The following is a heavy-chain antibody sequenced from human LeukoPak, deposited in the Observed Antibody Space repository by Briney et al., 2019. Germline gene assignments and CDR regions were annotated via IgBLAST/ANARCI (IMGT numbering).Heavy chain of an antibody. Sequence: PSETLSLTCTVSGGSISSSSYYWGWIRQPPGKGLEWIGSIYYSGSTYYNPSLKSRVTISVDTSKNQFSLKLSSVTAADTAVYYCARYGWGSWPTYYFDYWGQGALVTVSS. J-gene: IGHJ4*02. D-gene: IGHD6-13*01. V-gene: IGHV4-39*01. CDR1: GGSISSSSYY. CDR2: IYYSGST. CDR3: ARYGWGSWPTYYFDY.